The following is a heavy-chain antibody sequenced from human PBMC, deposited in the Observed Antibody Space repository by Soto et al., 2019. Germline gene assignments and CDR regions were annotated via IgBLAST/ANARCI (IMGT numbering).Heavy chain of an antibody. CDR1: GYTFTSYG. CDR2: INTYNGNT. J-gene: IGHJ6*02. CDR3: ARDVNAGGSYHYYGMDV. D-gene: IGHD1-26*01. Sequence: QVQLVQSGAEVKEPGASVKVSCKASGYTFTSYGISWVRQAPGQGLEWMGGINTYNGNTNYAQKVQGRVNMTTDTSXNTXYMELRSLRSDDTAVYYCARDVNAGGSYHYYGMDVWGQGTTVTVSS. V-gene: IGHV1-18*01.